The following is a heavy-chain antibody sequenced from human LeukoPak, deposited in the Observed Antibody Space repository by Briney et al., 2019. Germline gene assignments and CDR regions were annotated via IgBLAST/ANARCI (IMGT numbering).Heavy chain of an antibody. D-gene: IGHD3-22*01. J-gene: IGHJ4*02. CDR2: ISAYNGNT. V-gene: IGHV1-18*01. Sequence: AAVKVSCKASGYTFTSYGISWERQAPGQGLEWMGWISAYNGNTNYAQKLQGRVTMTTDTSTSTAYMELRSLRSDDTAVYYCARGDYYDSSGYSDASLFDYWGQGTLVTVSS. CDR1: GYTFTSYG. CDR3: ARGDYYDSSGYSDASLFDY.